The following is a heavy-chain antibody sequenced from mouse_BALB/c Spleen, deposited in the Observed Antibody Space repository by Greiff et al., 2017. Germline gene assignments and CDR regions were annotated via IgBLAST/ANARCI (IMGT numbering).Heavy chain of an antibody. D-gene: IGHD2-1*01. CDR3: ARNLGGYGIYAWFAY. Sequence: VMLVESGPGLVAPSQSLSITCTVSGFSLSRYSVHWVRQPPGKGLEWLGMIWGGGSTDYNSALKSRLSISKDNSKSQVFLKMNSLQTDDTAMYYCARNLGGYGIYAWFAYWGQGTLVTVSA. J-gene: IGHJ3*01. V-gene: IGHV2-6-4*01. CDR1: GFSLSRYS. CDR2: IWGGGST.